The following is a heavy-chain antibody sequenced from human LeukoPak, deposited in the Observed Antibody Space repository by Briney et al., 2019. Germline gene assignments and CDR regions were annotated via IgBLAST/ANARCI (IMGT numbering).Heavy chain of an antibody. CDR1: GFTFSSYS. D-gene: IGHD3-10*01. J-gene: IGHJ4*02. Sequence: PGGSLRLSCAASGFTFSSYSMNWVRQAPGKGLEWVSYISSSSSTIYYADSVKGRFTISRDNAKNSLYLQMNSLRAEDTAVYYCAGMVRGVIITPEDWGQGTLVTVSS. CDR2: ISSSSSTI. V-gene: IGHV3-48*01. CDR3: AGMVRGVIITPED.